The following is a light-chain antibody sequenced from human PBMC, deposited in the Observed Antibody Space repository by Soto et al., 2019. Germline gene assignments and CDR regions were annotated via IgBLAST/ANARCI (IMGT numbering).Light chain of an antibody. CDR3: SSYTSSFTLV. CDR2: DVS. V-gene: IGLV2-14*03. J-gene: IGLJ2*01. Sequence: QSALTQPASVSGSPGQSITISCTGPSSDVGGYNFVSWYQQHPGKAPKLMIYDVSNRPSEVSNRFSGSKSANAASLTISGLQAEDEADYFCSSYTSSFTLVFGGGTKLTVL. CDR1: SSDVGGYNF.